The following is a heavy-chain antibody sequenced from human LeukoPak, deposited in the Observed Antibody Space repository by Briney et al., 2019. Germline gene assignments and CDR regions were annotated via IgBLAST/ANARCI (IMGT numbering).Heavy chain of an antibody. CDR2: MNPNSGNT. D-gene: IGHD4-4*01. Sequence: ASVKVSCKASGYTFTSYGISWVRQAPGQGLEWMGWMNPNSGNTGYAQKFQGRVTMTRNTSISTAYMELSSLRSEDTAVYYCARGTYSNSAGNWFDPWGQGTLVTVSS. J-gene: IGHJ5*02. V-gene: IGHV1-8*02. CDR3: ARGTYSNSAGNWFDP. CDR1: GYTFTSYG.